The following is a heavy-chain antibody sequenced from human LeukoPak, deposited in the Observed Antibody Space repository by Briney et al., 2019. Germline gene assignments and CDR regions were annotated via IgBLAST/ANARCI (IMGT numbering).Heavy chain of an antibody. V-gene: IGHV4-30-2*01. CDR3: ARGGLVVPAAPNWFDP. D-gene: IGHD2-2*01. J-gene: IGHJ5*02. CDR1: GGSISSGGYY. Sequence: SETLSLTCTVSGGSISSGGYYWSWIRQPPGKGLEWIGYIYHSGSTYYNPSLKSRVTISVDRSKNQFSLKLSSVTAADTAVYYCARGGLVVPAAPNWFDPWGQGTLVTVSS. CDR2: IYHSGST.